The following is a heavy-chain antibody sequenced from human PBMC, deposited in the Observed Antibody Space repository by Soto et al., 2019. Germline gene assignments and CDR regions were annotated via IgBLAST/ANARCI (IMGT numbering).Heavy chain of an antibody. D-gene: IGHD3-10*01. CDR3: ARARSLSYYGSGSYYYGYYMDV. Sequence: SETLSLTCAVYGGSFSGYYWSWIRQPPGKGLEWIGEINHSGSTNYNPSLKSRVTISVDTSKNQFSLKLSSVTAADTAVYYCARARSLSYYGSGSYYYGYYMDVWGKGTTVTVSS. CDR2: INHSGST. CDR1: GGSFSGYY. J-gene: IGHJ6*03. V-gene: IGHV4-34*01.